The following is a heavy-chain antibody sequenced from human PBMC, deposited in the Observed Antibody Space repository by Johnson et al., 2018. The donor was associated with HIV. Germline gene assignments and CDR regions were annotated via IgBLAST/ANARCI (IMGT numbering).Heavy chain of an antibody. CDR3: AKELGEGEWEELASDYYDFGRDYPCLDPRGVVGSFDI. Sequence: QVQLVESGGGVVQPGRSLRLSCAASGFTFSTYGMAWVRQAPGKGLEWVALISYEGIKKYYIDSVKGRFAISRDNSKDTLYLQMDGLRPEDTALYYCAKELGEGEWEELASDYYDFGRDYPCLDPRGVVGSFDIWGQGTMVTVSS. D-gene: IGHD3-3*01. CDR1: GFTFSTYG. J-gene: IGHJ3*02. CDR2: ISYEGIKK. V-gene: IGHV3-30*18.